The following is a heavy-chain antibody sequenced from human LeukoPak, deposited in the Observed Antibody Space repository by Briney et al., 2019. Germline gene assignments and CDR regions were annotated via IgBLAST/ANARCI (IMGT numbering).Heavy chain of an antibody. CDR2: INSDGSST. V-gene: IGHV3-74*01. J-gene: IGHJ4*02. Sequence: GGSLRLSCAASGFTFSSYWMHWVRQAPGKGLVWVSRINSDGSSTSYADSVKGRFTISRDNAKNTLYLQMNSLRAEDTAVYYCVRDFYESSGPYYFDYWGQGTLVTVSS. CDR1: GFTFSSYW. D-gene: IGHD3-22*01. CDR3: VRDFYESSGPYYFDY.